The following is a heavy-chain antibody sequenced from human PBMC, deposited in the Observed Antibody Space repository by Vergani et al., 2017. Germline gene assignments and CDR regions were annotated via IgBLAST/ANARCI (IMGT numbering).Heavy chain of an antibody. D-gene: IGHD1/OR15-1a*01. CDR2: ISYDGSNK. Sequence: QVQLVESGGGVVQPGRSLRLSCAASGFTFSSYAMHWVRQAPGKGLEWVAVISYDGSNKYYADSVKGRFTISRDNSKNTLYLQMSSLRAEDTGVFFCAKDRNRGDNNHYCDMDVWGKGTTVTVSS. CDR3: AKDRNRGDNNHYCDMDV. V-gene: IGHV3-30-3*01. J-gene: IGHJ6*03. CDR1: GFTFSSYA.